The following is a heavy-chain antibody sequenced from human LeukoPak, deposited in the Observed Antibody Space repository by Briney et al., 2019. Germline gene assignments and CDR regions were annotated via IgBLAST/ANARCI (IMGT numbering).Heavy chain of an antibody. V-gene: IGHV1-46*01. CDR3: AREDYSDLYFDY. CDR2: INPSGGST. Sequence: ASVKVSCKASGYTFTNYCMHWVRQAPGQGLEWMGIINPSGGSTTYAQKFQGRVTMTRDMSTSTVYMELSSLRSEDTAVYYCAREDYSDLYFDYWGQGTLVSVSS. D-gene: IGHD4-17*01. CDR1: GYTFTNYC. J-gene: IGHJ4*02.